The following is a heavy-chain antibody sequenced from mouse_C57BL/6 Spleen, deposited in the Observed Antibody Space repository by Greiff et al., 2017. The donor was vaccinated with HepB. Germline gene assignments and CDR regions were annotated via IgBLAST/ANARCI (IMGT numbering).Heavy chain of an antibody. CDR1: GFSFNTYA. CDR3: VRHWGGYPYYYAMDY. D-gene: IGHD2-2*01. J-gene: IGHJ4*01. V-gene: IGHV10-1*01. CDR2: IRSKSNNYAT. Sequence: EVQRVESGGGLVQPKGSLKLSCAASGFSFNTYAMNWVRQAPGKGLEWVARIRSKSNNYATYYADSVKDRFTISRDDSESMLYLQMNNLKTEDTAMYYCVRHWGGYPYYYAMDYWGQGTSVTVSS.